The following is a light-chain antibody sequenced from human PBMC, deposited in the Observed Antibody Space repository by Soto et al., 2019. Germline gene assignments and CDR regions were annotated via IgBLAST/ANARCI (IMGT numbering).Light chain of an antibody. Sequence: QSALTQPRSVSGSPGQSVTISCTGTSSDVGGYNYVFWYQQHPGKAPKLMIYDVSKRPSGVPDRFSGSKSGNTASLTISGLQAEDEADYYCCSYAGSFVVFGGGTKLTVL. J-gene: IGLJ2*01. CDR3: CSYAGSFVV. CDR2: DVS. CDR1: SSDVGGYNY. V-gene: IGLV2-11*01.